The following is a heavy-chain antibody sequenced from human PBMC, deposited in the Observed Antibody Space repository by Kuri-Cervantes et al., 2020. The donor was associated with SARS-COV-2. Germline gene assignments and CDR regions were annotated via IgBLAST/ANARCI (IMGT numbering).Heavy chain of an antibody. CDR2: IRSKAYGGTT. D-gene: IGHD3-16*01. J-gene: IGHJ4*02. Sequence: GESLKISCTASGFTFGDYAMSWVRQAPGKGLEWVGFIRSKAYGGTTEYAASVKGRFTISRDDSKSIAYLQMNSLKTEDTAVYYCARHYGSYFDYWGQGTLVTVSS. CDR3: ARHYGSYFDY. CDR1: GFTFGDYA. V-gene: IGHV3-49*04.